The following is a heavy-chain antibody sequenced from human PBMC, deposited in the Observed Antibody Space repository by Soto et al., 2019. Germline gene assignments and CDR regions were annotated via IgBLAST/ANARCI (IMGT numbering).Heavy chain of an antibody. V-gene: IGHV1-18*04. D-gene: IGHD2-2*01. Sequence: QVHLVQSGGEVKKPGASVKVSCTASGYTFSSHGITWVRQAPGQGLEWMGWISTYNGNTNYAQKVQGRVTMTIDTSTNTAYMELRSLTSDDTAMYYCVTCTGPSCHRGREWFDPWGQGTLVTVSA. J-gene: IGHJ5*02. CDR2: ISTYNGNT. CDR1: GYTFSSHG. CDR3: VTCTGPSCHRGREWFDP.